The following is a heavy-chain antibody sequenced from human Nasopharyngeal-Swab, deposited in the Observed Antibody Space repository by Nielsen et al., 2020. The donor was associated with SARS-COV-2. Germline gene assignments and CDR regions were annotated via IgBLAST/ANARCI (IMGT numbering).Heavy chain of an antibody. D-gene: IGHD5-18*01. CDR1: RCSISSYY. CDR2: IYYSGST. J-gene: IGHJ5*02. Sequence: SDTLSLPFTVSRCSISSYYWSWIRQPPGKGLEWIGYIYYSGSTNYNPSLKSRVTISVDTSKNQFSLKLSSVTAADTAVYYCARDPGYSYGAWGNWFDPWGQGTLVTVSS. V-gene: IGHV4-59*01. CDR3: ARDPGYSYGAWGNWFDP.